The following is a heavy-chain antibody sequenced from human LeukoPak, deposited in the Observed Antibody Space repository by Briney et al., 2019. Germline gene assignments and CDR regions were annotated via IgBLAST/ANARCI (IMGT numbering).Heavy chain of an antibody. CDR3: AREAAVAGEFDY. CDR2: FYYSGST. D-gene: IGHD6-19*01. V-gene: IGHV4-39*02. CDR1: GGSISSSSYY. Sequence: PSETLSLTCNVSGGSISSSSYYWGWIRQPPGKGLEWIGSFYYSGSTDYNPSLKTRVTISVDTSKNQFSLKLSSVTAADTAVYYCAREAAVAGEFDYWGQGTLVTVSS. J-gene: IGHJ4*02.